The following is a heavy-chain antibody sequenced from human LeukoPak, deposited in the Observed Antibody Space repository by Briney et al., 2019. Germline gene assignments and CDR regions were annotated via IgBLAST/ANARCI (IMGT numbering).Heavy chain of an antibody. CDR1: GFTFSSYA. Sequence: GGSLRLSCAGSGFTFSSYAMSWVRQAPGKGLEWVSAISGSGGTTYYADSVKGRFTISRDSSKNTLYLQMNSLRAEDTAVYYCAKGGVIQDWFDPWGQGTLVTVSS. V-gene: IGHV3-23*01. J-gene: IGHJ5*02. CDR2: ISGSGGTT. D-gene: IGHD3-16*02. CDR3: AKGGVIQDWFDP.